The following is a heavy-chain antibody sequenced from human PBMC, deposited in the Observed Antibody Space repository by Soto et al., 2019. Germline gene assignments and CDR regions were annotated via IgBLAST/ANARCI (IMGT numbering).Heavy chain of an antibody. V-gene: IGHV4-4*02. Sequence: SETLSLTCAVSGDSMTNTNGWSWVRQPPGKGLEWIGEIYHSGSTNYNPSLRSRVTMSVDKSKNQFSLNLTSVTAADTAVYYCAKRSLRRLRFVETHWGQGTLVTVSS. D-gene: IGHD3-3*01. CDR3: AKRSLRRLRFVETH. CDR1: GDSMTNTNG. J-gene: IGHJ4*02. CDR2: IYHSGST.